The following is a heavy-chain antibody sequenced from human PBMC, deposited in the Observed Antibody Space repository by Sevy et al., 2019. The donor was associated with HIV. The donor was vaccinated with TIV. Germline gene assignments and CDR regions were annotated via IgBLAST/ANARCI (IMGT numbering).Heavy chain of an antibody. Sequence: GESLKISCAASGFILSSFGMHWVRQAPGKGLEWVAAIWYDGRTERYADSVQGRFTISRDNSKKTLYLQMNSLRDEDTAIYYCARDAARVIVPTAGFDSWGQGTLVTVSS. CDR3: ARDAARVIVPTAGFDS. CDR1: GFILSSFG. J-gene: IGHJ5*01. CDR2: IWYDGRTE. V-gene: IGHV3-33*01. D-gene: IGHD1-1*01.